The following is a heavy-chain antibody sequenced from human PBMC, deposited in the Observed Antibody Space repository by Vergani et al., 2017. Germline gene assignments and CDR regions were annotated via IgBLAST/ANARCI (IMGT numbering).Heavy chain of an antibody. CDR3: AVSRTQPYYFDY. Sequence: EVQLLESGGGLVQPGGSLRLSCAASGFTFRSYAMSWVRQAPGKGLEWVSAISGSGGSTYYADSVKGRFTISRDNSKNTLYLQMNSLRAEDTAVYYCAVSRTQPYYFDYWGQGTLVTVSS. CDR2: ISGSGGST. D-gene: IGHD6-13*01. CDR1: GFTFRSYA. J-gene: IGHJ4*02. V-gene: IGHV3-23*01.